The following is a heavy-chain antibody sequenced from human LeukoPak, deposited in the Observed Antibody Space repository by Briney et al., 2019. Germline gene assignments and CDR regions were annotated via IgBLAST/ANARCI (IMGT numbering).Heavy chain of an antibody. CDR2: IWNDGSNK. Sequence: GGSLRPSCAASGFTFSSYGMQWVRQAPGKGLEWVAGIWNDGSNKNYGDSAKGRFTISRDNSKNTLFLQMDSLRAEDTAVYYCGRVYCGGNCYSPPLPDYWGQGTLVIVSA. D-gene: IGHD2-21*02. CDR3: GRVYCGGNCYSPPLPDY. V-gene: IGHV3-33*02. J-gene: IGHJ4*02. CDR1: GFTFSSYG.